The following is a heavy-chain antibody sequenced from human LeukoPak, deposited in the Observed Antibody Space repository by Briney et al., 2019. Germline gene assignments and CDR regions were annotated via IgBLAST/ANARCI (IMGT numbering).Heavy chain of an antibody. CDR1: GFTFSSYA. V-gene: IGHV3-23*01. J-gene: IGHJ4*02. CDR3: AKTNTYYAFDY. CDR2: ISGSGDAT. D-gene: IGHD1-26*01. Sequence: GGSLRLSCAASGFTFSSYAMSWVRQAPGKGLEWVSTISGSGDATYYADSVKGRFTISRDNSKNLLYLRMNSLRGEDTAIYFCAKTNTYYAFDYWGQGTLVTVSS.